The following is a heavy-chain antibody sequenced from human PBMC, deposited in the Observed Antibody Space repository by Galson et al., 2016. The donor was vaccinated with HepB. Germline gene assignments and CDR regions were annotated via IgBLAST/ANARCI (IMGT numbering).Heavy chain of an antibody. J-gene: IGHJ5*02. CDR2: IAGDGSEK. CDR1: GFTFSNYY. Sequence: SLRLSCAASGFTFSNYYMSWVRQAPGKGLEWVANIAGDGSEKYYVDSVKGRFTISRDNAKNSLYLQMNSLRVEDTAVYYCVRDDYGPAWFDPRGQGTQVTVSS. D-gene: IGHD4/OR15-4a*01. V-gene: IGHV3-7*04. CDR3: VRDDYGPAWFDP.